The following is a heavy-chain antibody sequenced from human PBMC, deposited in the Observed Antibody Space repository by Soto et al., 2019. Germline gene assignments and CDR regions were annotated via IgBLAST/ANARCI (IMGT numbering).Heavy chain of an antibody. V-gene: IGHV3-7*03. CDR1: GFAFSSYW. J-gene: IGHJ6*02. D-gene: IGHD3-3*01. Sequence: PGGSLRLSCAAPGFAFSSYWMNWIRQAPGKGLEGVANMKQDASEEYYEDSMKGLFTISRDNATKSLDLQMHSLGAEDTAVYYCARDLRDYDVWRGLYYYAMDIWGQGTTVTVSS. CDR3: ARDLRDYDVWRGLYYYAMDI. CDR2: MKQDASEE.